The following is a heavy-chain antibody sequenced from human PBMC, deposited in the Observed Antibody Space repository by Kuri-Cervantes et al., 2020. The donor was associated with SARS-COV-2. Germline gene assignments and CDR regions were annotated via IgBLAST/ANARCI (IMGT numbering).Heavy chain of an antibody. J-gene: IGHJ6*03. CDR3: ARHMPGTAYYDTSGYYKRNYYYYMDV. CDR1: GFTFSSYA. V-gene: IGHV4-39*01. CDR2: MYYSGST. Sequence: GSLRLSCAASGFTFSSYAMSWIRQPPGKGLEWIGSMYYSGSTYYNPSLQSRVTIALDTSRNQFSLKLRSVTAADTAVYYCARHMPGTAYYDTSGYYKRNYYYYMDVWGKGTTVTVSS. D-gene: IGHD3-22*01.